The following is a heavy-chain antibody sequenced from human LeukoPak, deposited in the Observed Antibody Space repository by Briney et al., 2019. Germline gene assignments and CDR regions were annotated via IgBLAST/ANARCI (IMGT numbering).Heavy chain of an antibody. J-gene: IGHJ5*02. V-gene: IGHV1-18*01. Sequence: GASVKVSCKASGYTFTSYGISWVRQAPGQGLEWMGWISAYNGNTNYAQKLQGRVTMTTDTSTSTAYMELRSLRSDDTAVYYCARDPMIVVVPAPPANWFDPWGQGTLVTVSS. CDR2: ISAYNGNT. D-gene: IGHD2-2*01. CDR1: GYTFTSYG. CDR3: ARDPMIVVVPAPPANWFDP.